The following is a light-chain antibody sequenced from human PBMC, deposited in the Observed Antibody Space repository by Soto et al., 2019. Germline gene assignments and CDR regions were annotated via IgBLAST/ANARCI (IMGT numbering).Light chain of an antibody. V-gene: IGKV3-15*01. J-gene: IGKJ1*01. CDR3: QQYNDWPTWT. CDR2: GAS. Sequence: EIVMTQSPATLSVSPGERATLSCRASQSVNSNLAWYQQKPGQVPRLLIYGASTSATGIPARFSGSGSGTDFTLTISSLQSEDFAVYYCQQYNDWPTWTFGHGTKVEIK. CDR1: QSVNSN.